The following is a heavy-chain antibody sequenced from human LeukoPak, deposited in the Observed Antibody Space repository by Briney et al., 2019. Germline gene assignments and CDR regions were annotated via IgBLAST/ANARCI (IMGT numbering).Heavy chain of an antibody. V-gene: IGHV3-20*01. CDR2: INWDGGST. Sequence: GGSLRLSGAASGFTFDDYGMSWVRQAPGKGLEWVSGINWDGGSTGYADSVKGRFTIFRDSAKNFLYLQMNSLRVEDTALYHCARGLEGMDVWGQGTTVTVSS. CDR1: GFTFDDYG. J-gene: IGHJ6*02. CDR3: ARGLEGMDV.